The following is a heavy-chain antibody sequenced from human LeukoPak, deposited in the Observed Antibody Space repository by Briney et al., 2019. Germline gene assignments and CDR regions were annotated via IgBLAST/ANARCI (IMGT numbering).Heavy chain of an antibody. CDR1: GYTFNYRY. Sequence: ASVKVSCKASGYTFNYRYLHWVRQAPGQAFEWMGWITPYNGNRNYAKKFQDRVTITRDTSLSTAHMGLSSLRSEDTAMYYCARSALYSTKSDYYFESWGQGTLVTVSS. CDR2: ITPYNGNR. D-gene: IGHD2-2*01. J-gene: IGHJ4*02. V-gene: IGHV1-45*02. CDR3: ARSALYSTKSDYYFES.